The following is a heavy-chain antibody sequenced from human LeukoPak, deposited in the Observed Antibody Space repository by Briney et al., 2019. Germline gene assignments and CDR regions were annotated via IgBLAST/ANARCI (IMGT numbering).Heavy chain of an antibody. J-gene: IGHJ4*02. D-gene: IGHD4-17*01. V-gene: IGHV3-21*01. CDR3: ARASDGDYGRAAF. CDR1: GFTFSSYS. Sequence: GGSLRLSCVASGFTFSSYSMNWVRQAPGKGLEWVSSISSGSSYIFYADSVKGRFTTSRDNAKNSLYLLMNSLRADDTAVYYCARASDGDYGRAAFWGQGSLVTVSS. CDR2: ISSGSSYI.